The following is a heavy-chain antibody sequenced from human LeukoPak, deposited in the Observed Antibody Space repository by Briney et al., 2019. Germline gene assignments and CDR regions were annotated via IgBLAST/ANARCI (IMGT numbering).Heavy chain of an antibody. D-gene: IGHD2/OR15-2a*01. CDR2: IYNTGST. J-gene: IGHJ4*02. CDR3: ARKGSGIYYFDY. Sequence: PSETLSLTCTVSGGSISSGGYYWSWIRQLRGKGLEWIGYIYNTGSTYYNPSLQSRVTVSVDTSKNQFSLKLSSVTAADTAVYYCARKGSGIYYFDYWGQGTLVTVSS. V-gene: IGHV4-31*03. CDR1: GGSISSGGYY.